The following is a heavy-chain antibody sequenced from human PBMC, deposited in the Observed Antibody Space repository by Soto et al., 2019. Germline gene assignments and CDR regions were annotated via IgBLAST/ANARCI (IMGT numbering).Heavy chain of an antibody. CDR1: GFTFSSYS. CDR3: ARDQWSGGVAFDI. V-gene: IGHV3-21*01. Sequence: TGGSLRLSCAASGFTFSSYSMNWVRQAPGKGLEWVSSIISSSSYIYYADSVKGRFTISRDNAKNSLYLQMNSLRAEDTAVYYCARDQWSGGVAFDIWGQGTMVTVSS. D-gene: IGHD6-19*01. CDR2: IISSSSYI. J-gene: IGHJ3*02.